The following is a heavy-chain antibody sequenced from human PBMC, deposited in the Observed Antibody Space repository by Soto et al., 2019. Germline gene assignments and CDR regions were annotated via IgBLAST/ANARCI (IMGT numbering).Heavy chain of an antibody. V-gene: IGHV1-24*01. Sequence: ASVKGSFKISGHTRTEFSIHCVLKTPLNRLERMGGFDPEGGEAIYAQRWHGRVTVTEDTVTDTAYMELSGLKFEDTAVNYCATPIPLRGAMITNINFDFWGQGTPVTVSS. D-gene: IGHD3-10*01. CDR1: GHTRTEFS. CDR3: ATPIPLRGAMITNINFDF. CDR2: FDPEGGEA. J-gene: IGHJ4*02.